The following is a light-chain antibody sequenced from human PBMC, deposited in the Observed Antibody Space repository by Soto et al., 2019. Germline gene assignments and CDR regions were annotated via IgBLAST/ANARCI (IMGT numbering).Light chain of an antibody. CDR1: QSVSSD. CDR3: QQYKNWPL. J-gene: IGKJ5*01. Sequence: TQSPAPLSLSPGEKATLSRRASQSVSSDLAWYHQKPGQAPRLLLYGASTRATGIPVRFSGSGFGTEFTLTISSLQSEDFAVYYCQQYKNWPLFGQGTRLEIK. V-gene: IGKV3-15*01. CDR2: GAS.